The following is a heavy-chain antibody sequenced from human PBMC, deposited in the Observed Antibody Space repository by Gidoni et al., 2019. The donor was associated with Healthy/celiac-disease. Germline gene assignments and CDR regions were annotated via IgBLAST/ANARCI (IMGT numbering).Heavy chain of an antibody. CDR3: ARDGMATKKRFDY. Sequence: APGKGLEWVSSISSSSSYLSYADSVKGRFNISRDNAKNSLYLQMNSLRAEDTAVYYCARDGMATKKRFDYWGQGTLVTVSA. V-gene: IGHV3-21*01. J-gene: IGHJ4*02. D-gene: IGHD5-12*01. CDR2: ISSSSSYL.